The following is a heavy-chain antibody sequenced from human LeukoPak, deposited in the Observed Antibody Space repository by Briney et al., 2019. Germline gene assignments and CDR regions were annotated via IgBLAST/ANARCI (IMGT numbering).Heavy chain of an antibody. Sequence: SETLSLTCTVSGGSISSGDYYWSWIRQPPGKGLEWIGYIYYSGSTNYNPSLKSRVTISVDTSKNQFSLKLSSVTAADTAVYYCASLEPNYYDSSGYVPYWGQGTLVTVSS. D-gene: IGHD3-22*01. CDR2: IYYSGST. CDR1: GGSISSGDYY. J-gene: IGHJ4*02. CDR3: ASLEPNYYDSSGYVPY. V-gene: IGHV4-61*08.